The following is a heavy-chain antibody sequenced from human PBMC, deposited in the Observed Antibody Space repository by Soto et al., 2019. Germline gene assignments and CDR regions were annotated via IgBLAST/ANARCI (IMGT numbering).Heavy chain of an antibody. D-gene: IGHD6-13*01. CDR3: ARARAVRHQLALPEY. V-gene: IGHV1-8*01. Sequence: QVQLVQSGAEVKKPGASVKVSCKASGYTFTSYDINWVRQATGQGLEWMGWMNPNSGNTGYAQKFQGRVTVASNTCRSTAYMELSSLRSDDKAVYYCARARAVRHQLALPEYWGKGTLVTVSS. CDR1: GYTFTSYD. J-gene: IGHJ4*02. CDR2: MNPNSGNT.